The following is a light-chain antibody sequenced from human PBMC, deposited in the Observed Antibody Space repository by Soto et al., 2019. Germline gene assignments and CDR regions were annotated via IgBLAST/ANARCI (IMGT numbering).Light chain of an antibody. CDR2: RAS. Sequence: EIVLAQSPGTLSLSPGERATLSCRASQSVSSDYVAWYQQKPGQTPKVLIYRASTRATGIPDRFSGSGSGTHFTLTISRLEPEDFAVYYCQQYGSSPLTFGGGTKVEI. CDR3: QQYGSSPLT. V-gene: IGKV3-20*01. J-gene: IGKJ4*01. CDR1: QSVSSDY.